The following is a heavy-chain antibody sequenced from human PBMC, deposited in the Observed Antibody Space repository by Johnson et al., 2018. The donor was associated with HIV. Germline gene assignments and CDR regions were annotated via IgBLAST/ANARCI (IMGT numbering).Heavy chain of an antibody. V-gene: IGHV3-15*01. CDR1: GFTFSNAW. CDR3: TTYLTGSYSGHSYVLDI. D-gene: IGHD1-26*01. Sequence: VQLVESGGGLVKPGGSLRLSCVASGFTFSNAWMSWVRQSPGKGLEWVGRLKSKTEGGTTDYAAPVKGRFSISRDDSKNTLYLQMKSLKTEDTAVYYCTTYLTGSYSGHSYVLDIWGQGTMVTVSS. J-gene: IGHJ3*02. CDR2: LKSKTEGGTT.